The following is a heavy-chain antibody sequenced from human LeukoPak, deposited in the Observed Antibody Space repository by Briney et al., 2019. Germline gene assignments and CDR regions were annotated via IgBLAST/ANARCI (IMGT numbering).Heavy chain of an antibody. CDR1: GFTFSNYA. J-gene: IGHJ4*02. CDR2: ISYDGSNK. Sequence: GRSLRLSCAASGFTFSNYALHWVRQAPGKGLEWVAMISYDGSNKYYADSVKGRFTISRDNSNNTLFLQMSSLRLEDTAVYYCARDHLFFDYWGQGTLVTVSS. CDR3: ARDHLFFDY. V-gene: IGHV3-30-3*01.